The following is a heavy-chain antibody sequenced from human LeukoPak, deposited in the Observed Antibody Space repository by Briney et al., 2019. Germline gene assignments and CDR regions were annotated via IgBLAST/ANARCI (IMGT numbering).Heavy chain of an antibody. D-gene: IGHD5-18*01. CDR1: GFTFSSHE. Sequence: GGSLRLSCAASGFTFSSHEMKWVRQAPGKGLEWISYISTSGSSIYYADSVKGRFTISRDNAKNSLYLQMNSLRAEDTAVYYRARDGIQLRYMDVWGKGTTVTVSS. J-gene: IGHJ6*03. CDR2: ISTSGSSI. V-gene: IGHV3-48*03. CDR3: ARDGIQLRYMDV.